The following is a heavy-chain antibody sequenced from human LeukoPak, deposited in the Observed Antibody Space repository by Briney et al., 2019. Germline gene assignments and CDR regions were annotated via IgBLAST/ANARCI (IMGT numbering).Heavy chain of an antibody. CDR1: GFTFSSYW. CDR2: VNSDGSYT. J-gene: IGHJ3*02. V-gene: IGHV3-74*01. D-gene: IGHD1-1*01. Sequence: GGSLRLSCAASGFTFSSYWMHWVRQAPGKGLVWVSGVNSDGSYTSHADSVKGRFTISRDNAKNTLYLQMNSLRAEDTAVYYCARDAVERAFDIWGQGTMVTVSS. CDR3: ARDAVERAFDI.